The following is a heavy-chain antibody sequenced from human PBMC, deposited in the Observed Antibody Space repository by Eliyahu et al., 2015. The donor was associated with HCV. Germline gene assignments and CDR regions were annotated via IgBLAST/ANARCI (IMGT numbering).Heavy chain of an antibody. J-gene: IGHJ4*02. D-gene: IGHD1-26*01. Sequence: EVQLVESGGGLVQPGGSLRXXXAASGFTFSSYSMNWVRQAPGKGLEWVSYISSSSSTIYYADSVKGRFTISRDNAKNSLYLQMNSLRDEDTAVYYCARDRRYSGSYSYYFDYWGQGTLVTVSS. CDR1: GFTFSSYS. CDR3: ARDRRYSGSYSYYFDY. CDR2: ISSSSSTI. V-gene: IGHV3-48*02.